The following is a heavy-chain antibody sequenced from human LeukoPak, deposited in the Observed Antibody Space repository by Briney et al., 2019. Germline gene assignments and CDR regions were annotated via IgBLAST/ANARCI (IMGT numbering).Heavy chain of an antibody. D-gene: IGHD2-2*01. CDR2: IYYSGNI. CDR1: GYSISSSNW. V-gene: IGHV4-28*05. Sequence: SETLSLTCAVSGYSISSSNWWGWIRQPPGKGLEWIGYIYYSGNIYYNPSLKSRVTISVDTSKNQFSLKLSSVTAADTAVYYCARGRSARDIVVVPAAHFDYWGQGTLVTVSS. CDR3: ARGRSARDIVVVPAAHFDY. J-gene: IGHJ4*02.